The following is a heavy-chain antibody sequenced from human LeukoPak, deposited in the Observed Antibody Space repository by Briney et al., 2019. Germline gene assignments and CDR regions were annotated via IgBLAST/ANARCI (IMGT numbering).Heavy chain of an antibody. CDR2: IIPIFGTA. V-gene: IGHV1-69*05. CDR1: GGTFSSYA. J-gene: IGHJ4*02. D-gene: IGHD3-10*01. CDR3: ASPGGPNRGTFDY. Sequence: GASVKVSCKASGGTFSSYAISWVRQAPGQGLEWMGRIIPIFGTANYAQKFQGRVTITTDESTSTAYMELSSLRSEDTAVYYCASPGGPNRGTFDYWGQGTLVTVSS.